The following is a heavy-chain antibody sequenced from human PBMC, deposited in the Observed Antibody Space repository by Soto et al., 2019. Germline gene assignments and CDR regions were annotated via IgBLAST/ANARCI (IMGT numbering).Heavy chain of an antibody. J-gene: IGHJ6*02. CDR3: ARDLHWRGACPGWGYGMDG. Sequence: EVQLVESGGGLVQPGGSLRLSCAASGFTFTNYCMHWVRQAPGKGLVWVSRVNGDESSISYADSVKGRFTISRDNAKNTLYLQMNSLRAEDTAVYYCARDLHWRGACPGWGYGMDGWGQGTTVNVSS. CDR2: VNGDESSI. CDR1: GFTFTNYC. D-gene: IGHD2-21*02. V-gene: IGHV3-74*01.